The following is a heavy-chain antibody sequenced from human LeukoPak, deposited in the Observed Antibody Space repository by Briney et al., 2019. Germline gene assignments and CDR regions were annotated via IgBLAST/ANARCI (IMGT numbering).Heavy chain of an antibody. D-gene: IGHD2-21*02. CDR1: GFIFSTSA. CDR2: ISYDETQK. J-gene: IGHJ4*02. CDR3: MRGSYGDFY. Sequence: GGSLRLSCAASGFIFSTSAMHWVRQAPGKGLEWVAVISYDETQKYYADSVKGRFTIFRDNSRNTLFLQMNTLRVEDTSVYYCMRGSYGDFYWGLGTLVTVSS. V-gene: IGHV3-30-3*01.